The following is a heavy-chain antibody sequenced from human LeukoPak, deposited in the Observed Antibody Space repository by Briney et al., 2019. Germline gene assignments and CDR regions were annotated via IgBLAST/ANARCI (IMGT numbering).Heavy chain of an antibody. D-gene: IGHD5-18*01. Sequence: SETLSPTCTVSGGSISSYYWSWIRQPPGKGLEWIGYIYYSGSTNYNPSLKSRVTISVDTSKNQFSLKLSSVTAADTAVYYCARGWIQLWAPYYYYMDVWGKGTTATVSS. J-gene: IGHJ6*03. CDR2: IYYSGST. CDR1: GGSISSYY. V-gene: IGHV4-59*01. CDR3: ARGWIQLWAPYYYYMDV.